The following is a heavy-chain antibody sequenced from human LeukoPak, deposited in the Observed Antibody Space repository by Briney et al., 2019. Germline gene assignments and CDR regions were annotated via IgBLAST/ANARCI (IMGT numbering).Heavy chain of an antibody. J-gene: IGHJ4*02. CDR3: ASVRDGYNYLRY. V-gene: IGHV3-30-3*01. Sequence: PGGSLRLSCAASGFTFSSYAMHWVRQAPGKGLEWVAVISYDGSNKYYADSVKGRFTISRDNSKNTLYLQMNSLRAEDTAVYYCASVRDGYNYLRYWGQGTLVTVSS. D-gene: IGHD5-12*01. CDR2: ISYDGSNK. CDR1: GFTFSSYA.